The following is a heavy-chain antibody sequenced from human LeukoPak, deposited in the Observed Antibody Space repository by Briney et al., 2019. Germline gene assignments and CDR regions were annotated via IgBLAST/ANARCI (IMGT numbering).Heavy chain of an antibody. CDR2: TYTSGST. D-gene: IGHD2-2*01. J-gene: IGHJ6*03. Sequence: SETLSLTCTVSGGSISSGSYYWSWIRQPAGKGLEWIGRTYTSGSTNYNPSLKRRVTISVDTSKNQFSLKLSSVTAADTAVYYCARVGIVVVPAAMRPGGYYYYYMDVWGKGTTVTVSS. V-gene: IGHV4-61*02. CDR1: GGSISSGSYY. CDR3: ARVGIVVVPAAMRPGGYYYYYMDV.